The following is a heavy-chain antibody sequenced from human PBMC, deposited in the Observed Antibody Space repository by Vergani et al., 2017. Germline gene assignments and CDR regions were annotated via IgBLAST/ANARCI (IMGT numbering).Heavy chain of an antibody. D-gene: IGHD6-13*01. CDR1: GGSFSGYY. Sequence: QVQLQESGPGLLKPSETLSLTCAVYGGSFSGYYWSWIRQPPGKGLEWIGEINHSGSTNYNPSLKSRVTISVDTSKNQFSLKLSSVTAADTAVYYCARGRGEQLTQKGKINWFDPWGQGTLVTVSS. CDR3: ARGRGEQLTQKGKINWFDP. V-gene: IGHV4-34*01. J-gene: IGHJ5*02. CDR2: INHSGST.